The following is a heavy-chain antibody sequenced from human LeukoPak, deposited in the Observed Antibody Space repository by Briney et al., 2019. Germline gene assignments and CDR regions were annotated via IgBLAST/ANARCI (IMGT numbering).Heavy chain of an antibody. CDR2: INHSGST. D-gene: IGHD3-16*02. CDR3: ARIKGSYRYYFDY. CDR1: GGSFSGYY. Sequence: SETLSLTCAVYGGSFSGYYWSWIRQPPGKGLEWIGEINHSGSTNYNPSLKSRVTISVDTSKNQFSLKLSSVTAADTAVYYCARIKGSYRYYFDYWGQGTLVTVSS. J-gene: IGHJ4*02. V-gene: IGHV4-34*01.